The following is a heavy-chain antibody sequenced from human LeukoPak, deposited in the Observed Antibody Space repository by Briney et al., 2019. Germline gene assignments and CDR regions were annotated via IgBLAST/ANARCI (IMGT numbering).Heavy chain of an antibody. D-gene: IGHD2-2*01. J-gene: IGHJ6*02. CDR3: ARDPIVVVPAVGMDV. CDR2: IWYDGSNK. Sequence: GGSLRLSCAASGFTFSSYGMHWVRQAPGKGLEWVAVIWYDGSNKHYADSVKGRFTISRDNSKNTVYLQMNSLRAEDMAVYYRARDPIVVVPAVGMDVWGQGTTVTVSS. V-gene: IGHV3-33*01. CDR1: GFTFSSYG.